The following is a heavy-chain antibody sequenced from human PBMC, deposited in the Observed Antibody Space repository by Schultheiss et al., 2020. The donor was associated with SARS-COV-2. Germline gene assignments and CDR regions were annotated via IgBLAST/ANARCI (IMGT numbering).Heavy chain of an antibody. CDR2: ISYDGSTK. Sequence: GGSLRLSCAASGFTVSSYGMHWVRQAPGKGLEWVAVISYDGSTKYYADSVKGRFTISRDNAKNSLYLQMNSLRAEDTAVYYCARDPPYSSGWYNYGLDVWGRGTTVTVSS. V-gene: IGHV3-30*03. J-gene: IGHJ6*02. CDR3: ARDPPYSSGWYNYGLDV. D-gene: IGHD6-19*01. CDR1: GFTVSSYG.